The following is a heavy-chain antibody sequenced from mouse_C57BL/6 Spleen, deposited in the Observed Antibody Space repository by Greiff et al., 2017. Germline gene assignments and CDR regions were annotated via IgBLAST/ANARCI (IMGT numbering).Heavy chain of an antibody. D-gene: IGHD2-4*01. V-gene: IGHV1-39*01. J-gene: IGHJ4*01. CDR3: ARSEGGLRPYYYAMDY. Sequence: EVKLMESGPELVKPGASVKISCKASGYSFTDYNMNWVKQSNGKSLEWIGVINPNYGTTSYNQKFKGKATLTVDQSSSTAYMQLNSLTSEDSAVYYCARSEGGLRPYYYAMDYWGQGTSVTVSS. CDR2: INPNYGTT. CDR1: GYSFTDYN.